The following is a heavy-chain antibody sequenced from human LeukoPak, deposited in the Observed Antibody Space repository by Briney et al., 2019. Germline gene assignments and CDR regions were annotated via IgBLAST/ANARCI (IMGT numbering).Heavy chain of an antibody. CDR1: GASFSGYY. D-gene: IGHD3-3*01. CDR3: ARIIPTLNLSTYDYNDY. CDR2: INHSGST. J-gene: IGHJ4*02. Sequence: ASETLSLTCAVYGASFSGYYWSWVRQPPGKGLEWLGEINHSGSTNYNPSLKSRVTISVDTSKNQSSLTLSSVTAADTAVYYCARIIPTLNLSTYDYNDYWGQGTLVTVSS. V-gene: IGHV4-34*01.